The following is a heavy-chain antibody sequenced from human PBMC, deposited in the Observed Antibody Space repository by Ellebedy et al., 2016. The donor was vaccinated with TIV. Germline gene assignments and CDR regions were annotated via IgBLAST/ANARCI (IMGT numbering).Heavy chain of an antibody. Sequence: MPSETLSLTCTVSGGSISSSSYYWGWIRQPPGKGLEWIGSIYYSGSTYYNPSLKSRVTISVDTSKNQFSLKLSSVTAADTAVYYCARQGIPVGANDYWGQGTLVTVS. V-gene: IGHV4-39*01. D-gene: IGHD1-26*01. CDR1: GGSISSSSYY. J-gene: IGHJ4*02. CDR3: ARQGIPVGANDY. CDR2: IYYSGST.